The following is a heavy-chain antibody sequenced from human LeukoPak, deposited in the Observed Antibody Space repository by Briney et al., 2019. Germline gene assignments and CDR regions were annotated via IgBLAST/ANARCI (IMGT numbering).Heavy chain of an antibody. V-gene: IGHV4-4*07. J-gene: IGHJ3*02. CDR3: AGVRYGEIAARRNAFDI. CDR1: GGSISSYY. CDR2: IYTSGST. D-gene: IGHD6-6*01. Sequence: SETLSLTCTVSGGSISSYYWSWIRQPAGKGLEWIGRIYTSGSTNYNPSRKSRVTMSVDTSKNQFSLKLSSVTAADTAVYYCAGVRYGEIAARRNAFDIWGQGTMVTVSS.